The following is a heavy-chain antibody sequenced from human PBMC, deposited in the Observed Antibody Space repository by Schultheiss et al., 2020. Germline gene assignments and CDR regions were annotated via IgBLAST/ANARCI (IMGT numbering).Heavy chain of an antibody. CDR3: ARDAVYSNFWSGSGY. V-gene: IGHV3-7*01. CDR2: IKRDGGEK. J-gene: IGHJ4*02. Sequence: GGSLRLSCAASGFTFSSYWMSWVRQAPGKGLEWVANIKRDGGEKYYVDSVKGRFTISRDNAKNSLFLQLNSLRAEDTAVYYCARDAVYSNFWSGSGYWGQGTLVPVSS. CDR1: GFTFSSYW. D-gene: IGHD3-3*01.